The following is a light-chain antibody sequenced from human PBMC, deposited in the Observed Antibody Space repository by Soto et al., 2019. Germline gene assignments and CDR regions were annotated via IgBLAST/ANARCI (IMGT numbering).Light chain of an antibody. Sequence: SVLTQPPSASGTPGQGVTISCSGSTSNIGSNYVYWYQQLPGTAPKLLIYRNNQRPSGVPDRFSGSKSGTSASLAISGLRSDDEADYFCATWDDSLNGLYVFGTGTKVTVL. V-gene: IGLV1-47*01. CDR1: TSNIGSNY. CDR2: RNN. J-gene: IGLJ1*01. CDR3: ATWDDSLNGLYV.